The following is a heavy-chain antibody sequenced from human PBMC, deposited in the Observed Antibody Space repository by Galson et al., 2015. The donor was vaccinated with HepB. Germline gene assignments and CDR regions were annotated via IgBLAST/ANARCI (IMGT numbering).Heavy chain of an antibody. V-gene: IGHV3-11*06. Sequence: SLRLSSAASGFTFSDYYMSWIRQAPGKGLEWVSYISSSSSYTNYADSVKGRFTISRDNAKNSLYLQMNSLRAENTAVYYCARARLCSSTSCYDAFDIWGQGTMVTVSS. CDR2: ISSSSSYT. CDR3: ARARLCSSTSCYDAFDI. D-gene: IGHD2-2*01. CDR1: GFTFSDYY. J-gene: IGHJ3*02.